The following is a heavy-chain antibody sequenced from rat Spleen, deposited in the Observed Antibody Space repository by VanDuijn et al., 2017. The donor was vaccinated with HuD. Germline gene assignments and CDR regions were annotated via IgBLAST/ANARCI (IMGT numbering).Heavy chain of an antibody. J-gene: IGHJ2*01. D-gene: IGHD3-7*01. Sequence: EVQLQESGPGLVKPSQSLSLTCSVTGYSITSTYRWNWIRKFPGNKLEWMGYINSAGSTNYNPSLKSRISITRDTSKNQFFLQLNSVTTEDTATYYCARFEGASPLDYWGQGVMVTVSS. CDR3: ARFEGASPLDY. V-gene: IGHV3-3*01. CDR1: GYSITSTYR. CDR2: INSAGST.